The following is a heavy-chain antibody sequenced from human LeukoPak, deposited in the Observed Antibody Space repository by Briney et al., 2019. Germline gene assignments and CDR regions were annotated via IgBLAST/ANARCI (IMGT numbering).Heavy chain of an antibody. D-gene: IGHD3-22*01. CDR3: ARPYYYDSRIDP. V-gene: IGHV4-30-4*01. CDR1: GGSISSGDYY. Sequence: SQTLSLTCTVSGGSISSGDYYWSWIRQPPGKGPEWIAYMYYSGSTYYNPSLKSRVTMSADTSKNQLSLKLSSVTAADTAVYYCARPYYYDSRIDPWGQGILVTVSS. CDR2: MYYSGST. J-gene: IGHJ5*02.